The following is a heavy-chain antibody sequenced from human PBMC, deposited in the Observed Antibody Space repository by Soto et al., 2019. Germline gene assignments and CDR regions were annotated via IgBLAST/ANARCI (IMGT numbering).Heavy chain of an antibody. V-gene: IGHV3-53*01. CDR3: ARHRHPRGTVGDNSPLDP. J-gene: IGHJ5*02. CDR1: GFSVSSNY. CDR2: HYSGGST. D-gene: IGHD3-16*01. Sequence: GGSLRLSCAISGFSVSSNYLSWVRQSPGKGLEWVSVHYSGGSTYYADSVQGRFTISRDKSNNTLYLQMRRVRAEDTAVYFCARHRHPRGTVGDNSPLDPWGQGTQVTVSS.